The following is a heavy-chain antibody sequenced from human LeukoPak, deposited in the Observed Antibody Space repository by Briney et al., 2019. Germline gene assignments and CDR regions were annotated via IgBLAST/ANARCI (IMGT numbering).Heavy chain of an antibody. D-gene: IGHD3-22*01. CDR3: ARGQIVYSFDRSGYFDY. V-gene: IGHV1-8*01. CDR2: MNPDSGNT. CDR1: GYTFTSYE. Sequence: ASVKVSCKASGYTFTSYEINWVRQATGQGLEWMGWMNPDSGNTGYAQQFQGRVTMTRNTSISTAYMELSSLRSEDTAVYYCARGQIVYSFDRSGYFDYWGQGNLVTASS. J-gene: IGHJ4*02.